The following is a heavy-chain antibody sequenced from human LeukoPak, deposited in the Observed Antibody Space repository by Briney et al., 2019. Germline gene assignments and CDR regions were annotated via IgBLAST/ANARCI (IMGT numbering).Heavy chain of an antibody. CDR1: GYTFTGSH. V-gene: IGHV1-18*03. J-gene: IGHJ3*02. D-gene: IGHD1-14*01. CDR2: ISAYNGNT. CDR3: ARFHSPGGGFDI. Sequence: GASVKVSCKASGYTFTGSHMHWVRQAPGQGLEWMGWISAYNGNTNYAQKLQGRVTMTTDTSASTAYMELSSLRSEDMAVYYCARFHSPGGGFDIWGQGTMVTVSS.